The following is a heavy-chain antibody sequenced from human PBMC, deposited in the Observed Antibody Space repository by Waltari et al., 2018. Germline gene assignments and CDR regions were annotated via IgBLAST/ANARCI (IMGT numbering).Heavy chain of an antibody. CDR3: ARAYYDFWSGYYFDY. CDR2: IYTSGST. J-gene: IGHJ4*02. CDR1: GGSISSYY. V-gene: IGHV4-4*07. Sequence: QVQLQESGPGLVKPSETLSLTCPVSGGSISSYYWSWNRQPAGKGLEWIGRIYTSGSTNYNPSLKSRVTMSVDTSKNQFSLKLSSVTAADTAVYYCARAYYDFWSGYYFDYWGQGTLVTVSS. D-gene: IGHD3-3*01.